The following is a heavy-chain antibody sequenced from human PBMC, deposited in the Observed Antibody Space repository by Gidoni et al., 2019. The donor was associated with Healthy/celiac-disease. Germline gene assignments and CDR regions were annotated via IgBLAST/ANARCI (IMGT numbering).Heavy chain of an antibody. CDR2: IYPGDSDT. CDR3: ARSAYCGGDCYEKGGWFDP. Sequence: EVQLVQSGAEVKKPGESLKLSCKGSGYSFTSYWIGWVRQMPGKGLEWMGIIYPGDSDTRYSPSFQGQVTISADKSISTAYLQWSSLKASDTAMYYCARSAYCGGDCYEKGGWFDPWGQGTLVTVSS. D-gene: IGHD2-21*02. J-gene: IGHJ5*02. CDR1: GYSFTSYW. V-gene: IGHV5-51*01.